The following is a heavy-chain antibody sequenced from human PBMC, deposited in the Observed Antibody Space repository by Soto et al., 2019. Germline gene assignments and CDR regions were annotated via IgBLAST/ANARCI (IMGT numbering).Heavy chain of an antibody. CDR3: AATREGYCSSTSCLHYYYGMDV. CDR2: IIPIFGTA. Sequence: GASVKVSCKASGGTFSSYAISWVRQAPGQGLEWMGGIIPIFGTANYAQKFQGRVTITADESTSTAYMELSSLRSEDTAVYYCAATREGYCSSTSCLHYYYGMDVWGQGTTVTVSS. J-gene: IGHJ6*02. V-gene: IGHV1-69*13. CDR1: GGTFSSYA. D-gene: IGHD2-2*01.